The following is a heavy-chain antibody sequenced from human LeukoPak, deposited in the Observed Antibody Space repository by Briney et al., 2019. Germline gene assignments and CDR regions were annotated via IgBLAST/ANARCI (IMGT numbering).Heavy chain of an antibody. D-gene: IGHD6-19*01. Sequence: PSETLSLTCAVSGGSISSSNWWSWVRQPPGKGLEWIGEIYHSGSTNYNPSLKSRVTISVDKSKNQFSLKLSSVTAADTAVYYCAASSGWHDGYYFDYWGQGTLVTVSS. CDR2: IYHSGST. CDR1: GGSISSSNW. CDR3: AASSGWHDGYYFDY. J-gene: IGHJ4*02. V-gene: IGHV4-4*02.